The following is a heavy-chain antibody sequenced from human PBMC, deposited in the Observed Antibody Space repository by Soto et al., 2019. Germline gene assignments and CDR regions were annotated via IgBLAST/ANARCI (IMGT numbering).Heavy chain of an antibody. D-gene: IGHD3-10*01. Sequence: QVQLVQSGAEVKKPGSSVKVSCKASGGTFSSYAISWVRQAPGQGLEWMGGIIPIFGTANYAQKFQGRVTITADKSTSTAYMELSSLRSEDTAVYYCARGITMVRGVTWLNYGMDVWGQGTTVTVSS. CDR2: IIPIFGTA. J-gene: IGHJ6*02. CDR1: GGTFSSYA. V-gene: IGHV1-69*06. CDR3: ARGITMVRGVTWLNYGMDV.